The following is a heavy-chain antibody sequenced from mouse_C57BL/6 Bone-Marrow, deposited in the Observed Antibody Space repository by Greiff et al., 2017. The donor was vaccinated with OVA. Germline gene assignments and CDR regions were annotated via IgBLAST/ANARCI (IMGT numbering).Heavy chain of an antibody. CDR3: ARSDYDYDRVFDY. V-gene: IGHV1-80*01. CDR2: IYPGDGDT. J-gene: IGHJ2*01. D-gene: IGHD2-4*01. CDR1: GYAFSSYW. Sequence: QVQLKQSGAELARPGASVKLSCKASGYAFSSYWMNWVKQRPGKGLEWIGQIYPGDGDTNYNGKFKGKATLTADKSSSTAYMQLSSLTSEDSAVYFCARSDYDYDRVFDYWGQGTTLTVSS.